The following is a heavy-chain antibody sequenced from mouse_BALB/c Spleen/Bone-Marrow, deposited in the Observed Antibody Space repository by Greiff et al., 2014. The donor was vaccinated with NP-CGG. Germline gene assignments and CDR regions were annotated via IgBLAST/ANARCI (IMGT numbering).Heavy chain of an antibody. CDR1: GFTFNTYA. V-gene: IGHV10-1*02. CDR3: VREDYYGPFAY. J-gene: IGHJ3*01. CDR2: IRSKSNNYAT. D-gene: IGHD1-2*01. Sequence: EVQLVESGGGLVQPKGSLKLSCAASGFTFNTYAMNWVRQVPGKGLEWVARIRSKSNNYATYYADSVKDRFTISRDDSQSMLYLQMNNLKTEDTAMYYCVREDYYGPFAYWGQGTLVTVSA.